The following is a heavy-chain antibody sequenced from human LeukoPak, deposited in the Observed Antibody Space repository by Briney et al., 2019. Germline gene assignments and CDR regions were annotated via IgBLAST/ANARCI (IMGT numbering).Heavy chain of an antibody. J-gene: IGHJ1*01. CDR1: GFPFDDYA. D-gene: IGHD2-8*01. CDR2: ISWNGGSI. Sequence: GGSLRLSCAASGFPFDDYAMHWVRQAPGKGLEWVSGISWNGGSIGYADSVKGRFTISRDNAKNSLYLQMNSLRAEDTALYYCASLYCTNGVCYTTSGYFQHWGQGTLVTVSS. V-gene: IGHV3-9*01. CDR3: ASLYCTNGVCYTTSGYFQH.